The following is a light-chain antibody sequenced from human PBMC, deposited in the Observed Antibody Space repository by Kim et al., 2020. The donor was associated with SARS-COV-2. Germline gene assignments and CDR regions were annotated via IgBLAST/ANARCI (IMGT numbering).Light chain of an antibody. V-gene: IGLV2-14*03. CDR3: CSYTSSSSWV. Sequence: QSALTQPASVSGSPGQSITISCTGTSSDVGAYNYVSWYQQHPGTAPKLMIYDDSHRPSGVPDRFSGSKSGNTASLTISGLQAEDEADYYCCSYTSSSSWVFGGGTQLTVL. J-gene: IGLJ3*02. CDR1: SSDVGAYNY. CDR2: DDS.